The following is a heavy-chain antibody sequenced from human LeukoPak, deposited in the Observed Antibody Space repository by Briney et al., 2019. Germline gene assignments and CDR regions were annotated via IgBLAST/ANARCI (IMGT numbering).Heavy chain of an antibody. D-gene: IGHD6-13*01. J-gene: IGHJ4*02. CDR3: ARYSSTRNFDY. CDR2: IYSSGDT. V-gene: IGHV4-31*03. CDR1: GGSITSGTYY. Sequence: PSQTLSLTCTVSGGSITSGTYYWTWIRHHPGKGLEWIGYIYSSGDTQYNPSLRSRVTMSVDTSKSQFSLKLSSVTAADTAVYYCARYSSTRNFDYWGQGTLVTVSS.